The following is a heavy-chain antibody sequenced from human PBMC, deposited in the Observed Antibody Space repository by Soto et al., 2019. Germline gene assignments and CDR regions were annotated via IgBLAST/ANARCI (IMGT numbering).Heavy chain of an antibody. D-gene: IGHD3-22*01. J-gene: IGHJ4*02. V-gene: IGHV3-23*01. CDR3: AKDLSSLGWLALGAPFDS. CDR2: ISANGRNA. Sequence: LXLSCAASGFTASNYAMNWIRQAPWKGLEWLPSISANGRNAYYADSVKGRFTISRDRSKNTLYLQLDSLRVEDTAIYFCAKDLSSLGWLALGAPFDSWGQGTLVTVLL. CDR1: GFTASNYA.